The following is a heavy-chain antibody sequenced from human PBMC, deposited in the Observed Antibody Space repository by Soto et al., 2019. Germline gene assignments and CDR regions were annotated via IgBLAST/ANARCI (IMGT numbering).Heavy chain of an antibody. D-gene: IGHD2-2*02. V-gene: IGHV1-69*01. Sequence: QVQLVQSGAEVKKPGSSVKVSCKDAGGTFSSYAISWVRQAPGQGLEWMGGIIPIFGTANYAQKFKGSVTSNADESTSTAYMELSSLRSEDTAVYYCANSFRYCSSTSGYNPEYYGMDVWGQGTTVTVSS. CDR3: ANSFRYCSSTSGYNPEYYGMDV. CDR2: IIPIFGTA. J-gene: IGHJ6*02. CDR1: GGTFSSYA.